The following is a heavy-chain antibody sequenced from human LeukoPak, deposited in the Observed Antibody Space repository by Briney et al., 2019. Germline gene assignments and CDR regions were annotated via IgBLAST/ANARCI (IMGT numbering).Heavy chain of an antibody. CDR1: GGSISSRSY. CDR3: ARCRLRFDP. CDR2: LSHSGST. J-gene: IGHJ5*02. D-gene: IGHD3-16*01. Sequence: PSETLSPTCTVSGGSISSRSYWGWIRQPPGKGLEWIGSLSHSGSTYYNPSLKSRVTISVDTSKNQFSLKLSSVTAADTAVYYCARCRLRFDPWGQGTLVTVSS. V-gene: IGHV4-38-2*02.